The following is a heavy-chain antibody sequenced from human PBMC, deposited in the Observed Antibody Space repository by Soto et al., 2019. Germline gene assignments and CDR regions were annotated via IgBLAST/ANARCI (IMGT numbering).Heavy chain of an antibody. CDR3: TKDSHWGIISPTHDH. Sequence: ASVKVSCKASGYPFSDNHIHWVRQAPGQGLEWMGWLNPYSGATTYAPKYQGRITLTRDTSLSTSYMELNGLNSDDTAVYFCTKDSHWGIISPTHDHWGQGTQVTVSS. CDR2: LNPYSGAT. D-gene: IGHD3-16*01. CDR1: GYPFSDNH. J-gene: IGHJ4*02. V-gene: IGHV1-2*02.